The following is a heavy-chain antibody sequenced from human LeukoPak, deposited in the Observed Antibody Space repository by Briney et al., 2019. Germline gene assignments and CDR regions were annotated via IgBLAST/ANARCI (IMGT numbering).Heavy chain of an antibody. CDR2: IYYSGST. D-gene: IGHD5-12*01. J-gene: IGHJ3*02. Sequence: TSETLSLTCTGSGGSISSYYWSWIRQPQGQGLEWMGYIYYSGSTNYNPSLKSRVTISVDTSKSQFSLKLSSVTAADTAVYYCARDSGYDLGDAFDIWGQGTMVTVSS. V-gene: IGHV4-59*01. CDR3: ARDSGYDLGDAFDI. CDR1: GGSISSYY.